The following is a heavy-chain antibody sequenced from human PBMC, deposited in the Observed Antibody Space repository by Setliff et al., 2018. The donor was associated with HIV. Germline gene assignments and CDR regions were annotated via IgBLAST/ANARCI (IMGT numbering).Heavy chain of an antibody. CDR3: TRLAEGDSYGYEIFDY. Sequence: GGSLRLSCASSGFTFSNAWMSWVRQAPGKGLEWVGRIKSKTDGGTTDYATAYAASVKGRFTISRDDSKNTAYLQMNSLKTEDTAVYYCTRLAEGDSYGYEIFDYWGQGTPVTVSS. D-gene: IGHD5-18*01. J-gene: IGHJ4*02. CDR1: GFTFSNAW. CDR2: IKSKTDGGTT. V-gene: IGHV3-15*01.